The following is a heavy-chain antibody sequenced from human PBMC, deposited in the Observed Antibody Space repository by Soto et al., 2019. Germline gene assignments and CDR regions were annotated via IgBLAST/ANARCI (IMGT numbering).Heavy chain of an antibody. CDR1: GFTFSNYG. Sequence: HVQLVESGGGVVQPGRSLRLSCAASGFTFSNYGMHWVRQAPGKGLEWVAVTSYDGDKEYYADSVKGRFTISRDNSKNTLYLQMNSLRVEDTAVYYCAKDIALVRGVIIDLDVWGQGTTGTVSS. D-gene: IGHD3-10*01. V-gene: IGHV3-30*18. CDR3: AKDIALVRGVIIDLDV. CDR2: TSYDGDKE. J-gene: IGHJ6*02.